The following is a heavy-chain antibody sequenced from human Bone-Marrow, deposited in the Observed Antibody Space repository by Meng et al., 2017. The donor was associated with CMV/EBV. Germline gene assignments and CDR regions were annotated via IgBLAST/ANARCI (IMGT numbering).Heavy chain of an antibody. Sequence: ASVKVSCKASGYTFTSYGISWVRQAPGQGLEWMGWISAYNGNTNYAQKLQGRVTMTTDTSTSTAYMELRSLRSDDTAVYYCAREFPSSIWSGYYTYAFDIWGQGTMVTVSS. CDR1: GYTFTSYG. D-gene: IGHD3-3*01. CDR2: ISAYNGNT. V-gene: IGHV1-18*01. J-gene: IGHJ3*02. CDR3: AREFPSSIWSGYYTYAFDI.